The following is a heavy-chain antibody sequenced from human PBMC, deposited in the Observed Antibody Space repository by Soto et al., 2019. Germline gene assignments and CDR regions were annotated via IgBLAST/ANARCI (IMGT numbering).Heavy chain of an antibody. V-gene: IGHV3-7*01. Sequence: PGRSLRLSCAASGFTFGQHPMTWVRQAPGKGLEWVAYINHDGSSISYVDSVKGRFTISRDNAKNSLYLQMNSLRVDDTAVYYCARDQTWALDYWGQGVTVSS. CDR3: ARDQTWALDY. J-gene: IGHJ4*02. CDR1: GFTFGQHP. CDR2: INHDGSSI. D-gene: IGHD3-16*01.